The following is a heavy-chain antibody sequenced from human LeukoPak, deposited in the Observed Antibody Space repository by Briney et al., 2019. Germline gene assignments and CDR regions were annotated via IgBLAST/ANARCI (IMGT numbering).Heavy chain of an antibody. J-gene: IGHJ4*02. V-gene: IGHV5-51*01. CDR1: GFRFTSSR. Sequence: GESLKISCKTSGFRFTSSRIAWVRQMPGKGLEGMGIVYPGDCDTKYSPSFQGQVTFSADKSTSTANLQWSGLKASDTAVYYCGGCGGPNYDCWGQGTLVTVSS. CDR2: VYPGDCDT. D-gene: IGHD2-21*01. CDR3: GGCGGPNYDC.